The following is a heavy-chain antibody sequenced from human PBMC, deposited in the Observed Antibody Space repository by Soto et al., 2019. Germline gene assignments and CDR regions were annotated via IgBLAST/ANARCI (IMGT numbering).Heavy chain of an antibody. CDR2: ISYDGSNK. V-gene: IGHV3-30*18. CDR3: AKDWATVTTDYYYMDV. CDR1: GFTFSSYG. Sequence: GGSLRLSCAASGFTFSSYGMHWVRQAPGKGLEWVAVISYDGSNKYYADSVKGRFTISRDNSKNTLYLQMNSLRAEDTAVYYCAKDWATVTTDYYYMDVWGKGTTVTVSS. D-gene: IGHD4-17*01. J-gene: IGHJ6*03.